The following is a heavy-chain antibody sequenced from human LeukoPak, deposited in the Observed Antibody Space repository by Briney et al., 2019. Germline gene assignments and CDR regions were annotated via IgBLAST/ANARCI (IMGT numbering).Heavy chain of an antibody. CDR3: ARDRVVGAGRNDY. Sequence: GGSLRLSCAASGFTFSSYSMNWVRQAPGKGLECVSSISSSSSYIYYADSVKGRFTISRDNAKNSLYLLMNSLRAEDTAVYYCARDRVVGAGRNDYWGQGTLVTVSS. CDR2: ISSSSSYI. CDR1: GFTFSSYS. J-gene: IGHJ4*02. V-gene: IGHV3-21*01. D-gene: IGHD1-26*01.